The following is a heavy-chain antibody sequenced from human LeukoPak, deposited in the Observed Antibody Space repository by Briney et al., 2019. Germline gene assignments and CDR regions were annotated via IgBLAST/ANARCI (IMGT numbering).Heavy chain of an antibody. D-gene: IGHD6-13*01. V-gene: IGHV3-23*01. CDR1: GFTFSNYA. J-gene: IGHJ3*02. CDR3: AKVGSSSFDAFDT. Sequence: GGSLRLSCAASGFTFSNYAMTWVRQAPGKGLEWVSGTSGYGGSTYYAGSVKGRFTISRDDSKNTLYLQMNSLRAEDTAVFYCAKVGSSSFDAFDTWGQGTMVTVSS. CDR2: TSGYGGST.